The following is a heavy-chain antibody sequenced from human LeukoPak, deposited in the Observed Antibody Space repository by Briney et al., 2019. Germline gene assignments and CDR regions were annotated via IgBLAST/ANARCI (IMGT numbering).Heavy chain of an antibody. CDR3: ASSTIGSGDDAFDI. Sequence: ASVKVSCKASGYTFTGYFMHWVRQAPGQGLEWMGWINPNSGGTNYAQKFQGRVTMTRDTSISTAYMELSRLRSDDTAVYYCASSTIGSGDDAFDIWGQGTMVTVSS. V-gene: IGHV1-2*02. D-gene: IGHD3-10*01. CDR1: GYTFTGYF. J-gene: IGHJ3*02. CDR2: INPNSGGT.